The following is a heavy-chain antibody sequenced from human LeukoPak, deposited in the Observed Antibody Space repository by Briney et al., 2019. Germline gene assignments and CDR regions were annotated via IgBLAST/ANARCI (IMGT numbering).Heavy chain of an antibody. J-gene: IGHJ3*02. D-gene: IGHD3-10*01. V-gene: IGHV2-5*02. Sequence: SGPTLVKPTQTLTLTCTFSGFSLSTSGVGVGWIRQPPGKALEWLALIYWDDDKRYSPSLKSRLTITKDTSKNQVVLTMTNMDPVDTATYYCTYCSGFGESYVFDIWGQGTMVTVSS. CDR1: GFSLSTSGVG. CDR2: IYWDDDK. CDR3: TYCSGFGESYVFDI.